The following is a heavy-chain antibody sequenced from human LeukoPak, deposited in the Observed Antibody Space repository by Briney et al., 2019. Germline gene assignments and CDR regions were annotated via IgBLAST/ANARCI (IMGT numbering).Heavy chain of an antibody. CDR2: IYHSGST. Sequence: PSGTLSLTCAVSGGSISSSNWWSWVRQPPGKGLEWIGEIYHSGSTNYNPSLKSRVTISVDKSKNQFSLKLSSVTAADTAVYYCARGNRYCSSTSCLNWFDPWGQGILVTVSS. J-gene: IGHJ5*02. V-gene: IGHV4-4*02. D-gene: IGHD2-2*01. CDR1: GGSISSSNW. CDR3: ARGNRYCSSTSCLNWFDP.